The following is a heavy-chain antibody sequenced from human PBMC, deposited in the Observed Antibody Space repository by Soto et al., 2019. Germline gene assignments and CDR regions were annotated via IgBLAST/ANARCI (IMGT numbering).Heavy chain of an antibody. V-gene: IGHV1-18*01. D-gene: IGHD5-18*01. CDR1: GYTFSNYG. CDR3: ARDPGFGFGYSYAFAMDV. J-gene: IGHJ6*02. Sequence: GPEVKKPGASVKVSCKASGYTFSNYGISWVRQGPGQGLEWMGWISGYNGNTHYEEKVQDRIKMTTDTSTSTTYLELRSLRSDDTAVYFCARDPGFGFGYSYAFAMDVWGQGTTVTVSS. CDR2: ISGYNGNT.